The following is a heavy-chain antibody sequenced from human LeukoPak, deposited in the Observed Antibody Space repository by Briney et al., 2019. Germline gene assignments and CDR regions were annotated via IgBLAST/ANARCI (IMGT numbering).Heavy chain of an antibody. CDR3: AGGWEEDAFDI. J-gene: IGHJ3*02. CDR1: GFTFSTYA. CDR2: IYSGGST. Sequence: GGSLRLSCAASGFTFSTYAMHWVRQAPGKGLEWVSVIYSGGSTYYADSVKGRFTISRDNSKNTLYLQMNSLRAEDTAVYYCAGGWEEDAFDIWGQGTMVTVSS. V-gene: IGHV3-66*01. D-gene: IGHD5-12*01.